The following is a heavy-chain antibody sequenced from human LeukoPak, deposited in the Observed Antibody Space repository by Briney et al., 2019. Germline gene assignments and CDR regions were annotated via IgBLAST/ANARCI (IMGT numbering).Heavy chain of an antibody. Sequence: ASVNVSCTASGGTFNIYAISWVRQAPGQGLEWMGGIIPIFATANYAQNFQGRVTITTDESTSTAYMELSSLRSEDTAVYYCARDQATSGTGLYFYWGQGTLVTVSS. V-gene: IGHV1-69*05. CDR1: GGTFNIYA. D-gene: IGHD1-1*01. CDR2: IIPIFATA. J-gene: IGHJ4*02. CDR3: ARDQATSGTGLYFY.